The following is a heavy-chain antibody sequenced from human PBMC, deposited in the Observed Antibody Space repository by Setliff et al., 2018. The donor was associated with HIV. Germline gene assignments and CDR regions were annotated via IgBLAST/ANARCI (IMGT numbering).Heavy chain of an antibody. J-gene: IGHJ3*02. CDR1: GDSISRSSYY. CDR3: ARSKTFYDFWGGYYTHGAFKI. CDR2: IYYIGIT. Sequence: PSETLSLTCTVSGDSISRSSYYWGWIRQPPGKGLEWIGNIYYIGITNYYPSLESRVTISVDTSKNQFSLNLTSVTAADTAVYYCARSKTFYDFWGGYYTHGAFKIWGLGTMVTVSS. V-gene: IGHV4-39*01. D-gene: IGHD3-3*01.